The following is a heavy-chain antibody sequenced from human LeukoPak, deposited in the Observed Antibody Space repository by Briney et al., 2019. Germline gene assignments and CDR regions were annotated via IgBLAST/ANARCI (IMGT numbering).Heavy chain of an antibody. J-gene: IGHJ4*02. CDR2: ISKDGSDK. CDR3: ARDYGWNYDY. D-gene: IGHD1-7*01. Sequence: GGSLRLSCAASGFTLSDYAMHWVRQAPGKGLEWVAVISKDGSDKYYPGSVRGRFTISRDNSKNTIYLQMDSLRAEDTAIYYCARDYGWNYDYWGQGTLVTVSS. V-gene: IGHV3-30-3*01. CDR1: GFTLSDYA.